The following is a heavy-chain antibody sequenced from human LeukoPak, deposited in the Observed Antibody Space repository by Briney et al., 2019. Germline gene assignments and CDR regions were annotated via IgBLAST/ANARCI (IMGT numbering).Heavy chain of an antibody. CDR1: GFTFGDNA. Sequence: GGSLRLSCTASGFTFGDNAMSWIRQAPGRGLEWVGFIRSKAYGETADYAASVKGRFTISRDDSRAIAYLQMNSLKTEDTAVYHCTRDRGAYNLYDYWGQGTLVTVSS. CDR2: IRSKAYGETA. CDR3: TRDRGAYNLYDY. D-gene: IGHD1-1*01. V-gene: IGHV3-49*03. J-gene: IGHJ4*02.